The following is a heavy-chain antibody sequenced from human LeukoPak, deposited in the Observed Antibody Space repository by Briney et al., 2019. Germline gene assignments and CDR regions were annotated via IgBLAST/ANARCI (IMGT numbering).Heavy chain of an antibody. J-gene: IGHJ2*01. V-gene: IGHV3-74*01. CDR1: GFDFSSNW. D-gene: IGHD1-26*01. CDR2: IKGDGIST. Sequence: GGSLRLSCAASGFDFSSNWMHWVRHAPGQGLVWVSRIKGDGISTNYADSVKGRFTISRDSSKNTLFLHMNTLRAEDTAIYYCAKDRTVGASYWYFDLWGRGTLVTASS. CDR3: AKDRTVGASYWYFDL.